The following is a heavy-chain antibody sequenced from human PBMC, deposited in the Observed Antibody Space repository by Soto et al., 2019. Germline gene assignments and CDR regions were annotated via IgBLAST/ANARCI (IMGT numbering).Heavy chain of an antibody. CDR3: AREKSDLELFNWLDP. V-gene: IGHV5-10-1*01. Sequence: GASVKVSCKSSGYIFTYWIGWVRQMPGKGLEWMGAIDPRDSYTKYSPSFQGHVTISVDKSISTAYLQWNSLKASDTAIYYCAREKSDLELFNWLDPWGQGTLVTVSS. CDR1: GYIFTYW. CDR2: IDPRDSYT. J-gene: IGHJ5*02. D-gene: IGHD1-7*01.